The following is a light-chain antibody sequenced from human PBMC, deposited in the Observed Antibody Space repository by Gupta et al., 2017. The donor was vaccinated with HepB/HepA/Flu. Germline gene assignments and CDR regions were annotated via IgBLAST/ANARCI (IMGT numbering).Light chain of an antibody. J-gene: IGKJ1*01. CDR2: DAS. Sequence: VLTQSPDILSLSPGERATLSCRVSQSVGSYLAWYQQKPGQAPRLLIYDASNRATGIPARFSASGSGTDFTLTISSLEPEDFAVYYCQQRSNWAFGQGTKVEIK. CDR3: QQRSNWA. CDR1: QSVGSY. V-gene: IGKV3-11*01.